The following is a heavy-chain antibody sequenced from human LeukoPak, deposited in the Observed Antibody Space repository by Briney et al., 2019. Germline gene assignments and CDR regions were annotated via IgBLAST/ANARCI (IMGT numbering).Heavy chain of an antibody. D-gene: IGHD6-13*01. CDR1: GYTFTGYY. Sequence: ASVKVSCKASGYTFTGYYMHWVRQAPGQGLEWMGWINPNSGGTNYAQKFQGRVTMTRDTSSSTAYMELSRLRSDDTAVYYCARDRYSSSWYIRWGQGTLVTVSS. CDR3: ARDRYSSSWYIR. J-gene: IGHJ4*02. V-gene: IGHV1-2*02. CDR2: INPNSGGT.